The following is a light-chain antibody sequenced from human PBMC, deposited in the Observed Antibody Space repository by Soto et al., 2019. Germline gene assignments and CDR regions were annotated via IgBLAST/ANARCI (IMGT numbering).Light chain of an antibody. J-gene: IGLJ1*01. CDR2: EVS. CDR1: SSDVGAYKY. Sequence: QSALTQPASVSGSPGQSITISCTGTSSDVGAYKYVSWYQQHPGKAPKLMIYEVSNRPSGVSNRFSGSKSGNTASVTISGLQAEDEADYYCSSYTSTNTQVFGTGTKVPVL. CDR3: SSYTSTNTQV. V-gene: IGLV2-14*01.